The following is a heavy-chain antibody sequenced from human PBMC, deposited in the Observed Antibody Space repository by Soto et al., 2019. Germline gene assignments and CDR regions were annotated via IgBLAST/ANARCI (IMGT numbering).Heavy chain of an antibody. J-gene: IGHJ4*02. Sequence: GGFLRLSCAASGFTFSSYGMHWVRKAPGKGLEWVAVISYDGSNKYYADSVKGRFTISRDNSKNTLYLQMNSLRAEDTAVYYCAKAINSFGIAVALDYWGQGTLVTVSS. D-gene: IGHD6-19*01. CDR1: GFTFSSYG. V-gene: IGHV3-30*18. CDR2: ISYDGSNK. CDR3: AKAINSFGIAVALDY.